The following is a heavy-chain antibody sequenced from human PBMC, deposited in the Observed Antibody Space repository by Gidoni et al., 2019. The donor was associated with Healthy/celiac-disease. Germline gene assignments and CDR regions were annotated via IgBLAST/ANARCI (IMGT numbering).Heavy chain of an antibody. Sequence: QVQLVESGGGLVKPGGSLRLSCAASEFTFSDYYMSWIRQAPGKGLEGVSYISISSSYTNYADSVKGRFTISRDNAKNSLYLQMNSLRAEDTAVYYCARDKGSSWYLDWYFDLWGRGTLVTVSS. J-gene: IGHJ2*01. CDR2: ISISSSYT. CDR3: ARDKGSSWYLDWYFDL. V-gene: IGHV3-11*06. CDR1: EFTFSDYY. D-gene: IGHD6-13*01.